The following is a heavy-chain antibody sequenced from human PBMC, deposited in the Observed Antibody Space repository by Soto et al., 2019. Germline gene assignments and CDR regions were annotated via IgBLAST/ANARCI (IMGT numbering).Heavy chain of an antibody. CDR3: ARSMVRVVSLAFDI. V-gene: IGHV1-69*01. CDR2: IIPIFGTA. Sequence: QVQLVQSGAEVKKPGSSVKVSCKASGGTFSSYAISWVRQAPGQGLEWMGGIIPIFGTANYAQKFQGRVTITAVESTCTAYMELSSLRSEDTAVYYCARSMVRVVSLAFDIWGQGTMVTVSS. CDR1: GGTFSSYA. J-gene: IGHJ3*02. D-gene: IGHD3-10*01.